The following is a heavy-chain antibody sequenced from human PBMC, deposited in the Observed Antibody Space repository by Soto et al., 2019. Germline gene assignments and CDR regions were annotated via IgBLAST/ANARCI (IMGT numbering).Heavy chain of an antibody. V-gene: IGHV3-21*01. CDR1: GFTFSSYS. Sequence: GGSLRLSCAASGFTFSSYSMNWVRQAPGKGLEWVSSISSSSSYIYYADSVKGRFTISRDNAKNSLYLQMNRLSAEDTAVYYCAREGHNWNYGDFDMWGQGTMVTVS. CDR3: AREGHNWNYGDFDM. D-gene: IGHD1-7*01. J-gene: IGHJ3*02. CDR2: ISSSSSYI.